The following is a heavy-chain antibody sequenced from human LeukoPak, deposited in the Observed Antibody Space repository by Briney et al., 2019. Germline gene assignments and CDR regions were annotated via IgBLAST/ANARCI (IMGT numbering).Heavy chain of an antibody. CDR2: IYPGDSDT. D-gene: IGHD3-10*01. CDR3: ARHGVKRFSTAGY. Sequence: KHGESLKISCKGSRYSFTSYWIGWVRQMPGKGLEWMGIIYPGDSDTRYSPSFQGQVTISADKSISTAYLQWSSLKASDIAMYYCARHGVKRFSTAGYWGQGTLVTVSS. J-gene: IGHJ4*02. CDR1: RYSFTSYW. V-gene: IGHV5-51*01.